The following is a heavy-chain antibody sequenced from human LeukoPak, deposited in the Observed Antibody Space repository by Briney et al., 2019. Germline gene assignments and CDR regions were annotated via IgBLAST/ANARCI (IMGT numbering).Heavy chain of an antibody. V-gene: IGHV3-30*18. D-gene: IGHD3-10*01. Sequence: GRSLRLSCAAPGFTFSSYGMHWVRQAPGKGLEWVAVISYEGSNKYYADSVKRRFTISRDNSKNTLYLQMNSLRAEDTAVYYCTKGDLWFGELSSPFDYWGQGTLVTVSS. CDR3: TKGDLWFGELSSPFDY. CDR2: ISYEGSNK. CDR1: GFTFSSYG. J-gene: IGHJ4*02.